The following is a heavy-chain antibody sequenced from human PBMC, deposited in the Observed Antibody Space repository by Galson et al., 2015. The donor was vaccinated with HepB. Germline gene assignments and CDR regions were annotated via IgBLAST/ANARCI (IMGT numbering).Heavy chain of an antibody. CDR3: TRVRHLARGMDV. Sequence: CAISGDSVSTNIVAWNWIRQSPSRGLEWLGRTYYRSKWYNDYAVSVQSRITINPDTSRNQFPLQLNSVTPGDTGVYYCTRVRHLARGMDVWGQGTTVTVSS. J-gene: IGHJ6*02. CDR1: GDSVSTNIVA. D-gene: IGHD5-12*01. CDR2: TYYRSKWYN. V-gene: IGHV6-1*01.